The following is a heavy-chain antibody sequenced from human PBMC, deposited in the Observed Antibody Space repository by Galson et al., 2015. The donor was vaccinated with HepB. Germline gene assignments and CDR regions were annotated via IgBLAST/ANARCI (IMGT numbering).Heavy chain of an antibody. V-gene: IGHV3-33*06. CDR1: GFTFSSYG. J-gene: IGHJ4*02. CDR2: IWYDGSNK. CDR3: AKDFPSRLRFLEWLPDY. Sequence: SLRLSCAASGFTFSSYGMHWVRQAPGKGLEWVAVIWYDGSNKYYADSVQGRFTISRDNSKNTLYLQMNSLRAEDTAVYYCAKDFPSRLRFLEWLPDYWGQGTLVTVSS. D-gene: IGHD3-3*01.